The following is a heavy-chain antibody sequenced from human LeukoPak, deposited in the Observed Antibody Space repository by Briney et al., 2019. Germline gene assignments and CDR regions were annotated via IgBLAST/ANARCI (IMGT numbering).Heavy chain of an antibody. Sequence: SMKVSCKASGGTFSSYAISWVRQAPGQGLEWMGRIIPIFGTANYAQKFQGRVTITTDESTSTAYMELSSLRSEDTAVYYCATLRGATGTTGWGQGTLVTVSS. D-gene: IGHD1-1*01. CDR3: ATLRGATGTTG. V-gene: IGHV1-69*05. J-gene: IGHJ4*02. CDR1: GGTFSSYA. CDR2: IIPIFGTA.